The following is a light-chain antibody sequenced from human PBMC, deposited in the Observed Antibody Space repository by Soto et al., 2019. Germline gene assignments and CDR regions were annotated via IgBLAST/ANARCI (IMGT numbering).Light chain of an antibody. V-gene: IGKV3-15*01. CDR1: QSVSID. J-gene: IGKJ1*01. Sequence: IVMTQSPDTLSVSPGGRAALSCRASQSVSIDLAWYQQTPGQAPRLLIYGASTRATGVPPTFSGSASGTEFTLTISSLQSEDFTVYYCQQYNKWPLTFGQGTKVDIK. CDR3: QQYNKWPLT. CDR2: GAS.